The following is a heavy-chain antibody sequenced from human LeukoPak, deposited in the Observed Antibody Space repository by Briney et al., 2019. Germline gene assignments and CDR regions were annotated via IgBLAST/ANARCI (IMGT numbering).Heavy chain of an antibody. CDR3: AREPGRKDAFDI. V-gene: IGHV4-59*01. D-gene: IGHD2-8*02. Sequence: LRLSCAASGFTFDDYAMHWVRQPPGKGLEWIGYIYYSGSNNYNPSLKSRVTISVDTSKNQFSLKLSSVTAADTAVYYCAREPGRKDAFDIWGQGTMVTVSS. CDR1: GFTFDDYA. J-gene: IGHJ3*02. CDR2: IYYSGSN.